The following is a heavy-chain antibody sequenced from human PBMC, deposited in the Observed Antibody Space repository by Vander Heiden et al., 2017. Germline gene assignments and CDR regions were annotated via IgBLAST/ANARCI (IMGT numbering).Heavy chain of an antibody. Sequence: EVQLLESGGGLVQPGGSLRLSCAASGFTFRTYALSWVRQGPGKGLQWVSVISGRGGSRYYADSVKGRFTISRDNSKNTLSLQMNSLRAEDTAVYYCAKGVIAGSDYYYYGMDVWGQGTTVTVFS. J-gene: IGHJ6*02. CDR2: ISGRGGSR. CDR3: AKGVIAGSDYYYYGMDV. D-gene: IGHD3-22*01. V-gene: IGHV3-23*01. CDR1: GFTFRTYA.